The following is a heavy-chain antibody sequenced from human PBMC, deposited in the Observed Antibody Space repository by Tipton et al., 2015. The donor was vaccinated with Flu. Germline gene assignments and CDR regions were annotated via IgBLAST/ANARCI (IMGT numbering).Heavy chain of an antibody. CDR1: GSTFSSYA. D-gene: IGHD2-15*01. CDR2: IIPIFGTA. V-gene: IGHV1-69*01. CDR3: AREANRFSGGSCYDYGMDV. J-gene: IGHJ6*02. Sequence: QLVQSGAEVKKPGSSVKVSCKASGSTFSSYAISWVRQAPGQGLEWMGGIIPIFGTANYAQKFQGRVTITADESTSPAYMELSSLRSEDTAVYYCAREANRFSGGSCYDYGMDVWGQGTPVTVSS.